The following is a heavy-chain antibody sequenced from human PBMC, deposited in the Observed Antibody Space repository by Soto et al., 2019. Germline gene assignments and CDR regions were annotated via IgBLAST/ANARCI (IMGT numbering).Heavy chain of an antibody. CDR3: ARESEGSGYYYYFDY. D-gene: IGHD3-22*01. CDR2: IKQDGSEK. J-gene: IGHJ4*02. V-gene: IGHV3-7*03. CDR1: GFTFSSYW. Sequence: GGSLRLSCAASGFTFSSYWMSWVRQAPGKGLEWVANIKQDGSEKYYVDSVKGRFTISRDNAKNSLYLQMNSLRAEDTAVYYCARESEGSGYYYYFDYWGQGTLVTVSS.